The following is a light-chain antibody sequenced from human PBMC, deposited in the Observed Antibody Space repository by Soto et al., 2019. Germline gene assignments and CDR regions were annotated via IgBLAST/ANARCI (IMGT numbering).Light chain of an antibody. J-gene: IGLJ1*01. CDR3: CSYVSNPSYI. CDR2: EDS. CDR1: NSDVGSYNL. Sequence: QSALTQPASVSGSPGQSITISCTGSNSDVGSYNLVSWYQQSPGKAPKLIIYEDSQRPSGISTRFSGSKSGNTASLTISGLQAEDEADYYCCSYVSNPSYIFGTGTKLTVL. V-gene: IGLV2-23*01.